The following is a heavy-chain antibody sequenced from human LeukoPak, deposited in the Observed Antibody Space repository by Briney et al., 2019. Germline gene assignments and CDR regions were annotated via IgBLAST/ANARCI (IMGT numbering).Heavy chain of an antibody. Sequence: NTSETPSLTCTVSGGSISSSSYYWGWIRQPPGKGLEWIGSIYYSGSTYHNPSLKSRVTISVDTSKNQFSLKLSSVTAADTAVCYCARQRERKGSPREPSPYHDAFDIWGQGTMVTVSS. D-gene: IGHD1-26*01. CDR1: GGSISSSSYY. V-gene: IGHV4-39*01. CDR3: ARQRERKGSPREPSPYHDAFDI. J-gene: IGHJ3*02. CDR2: IYYSGST.